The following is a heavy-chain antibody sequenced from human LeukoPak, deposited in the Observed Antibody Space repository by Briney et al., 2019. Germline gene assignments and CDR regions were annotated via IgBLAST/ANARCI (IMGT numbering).Heavy chain of an antibody. D-gene: IGHD5/OR15-5a*01. V-gene: IGHV3-30*02. CDR3: ARESVSYNWFDP. CDR1: GFTVSSNS. Sequence: GGSLRLSCTVSGFTVSSNSMSWVRQAPGKGLEWVAFIRYDGSNKYYADSVKGRFTISRDNSKNTLYLQMNSLRAEDTAVYYCARESVSYNWFDPWGQGTLVTVSS. CDR2: IRYDGSNK. J-gene: IGHJ5*02.